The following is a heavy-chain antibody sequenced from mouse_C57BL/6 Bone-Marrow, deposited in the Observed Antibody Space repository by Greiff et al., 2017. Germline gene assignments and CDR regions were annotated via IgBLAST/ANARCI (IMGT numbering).Heavy chain of an antibody. CDR1: GYSITSGYY. J-gene: IGHJ2*01. CDR3: ARGYSGDFDY. V-gene: IGHV3-6*01. CDR2: ISYDGSN. D-gene: IGHD2-12*01. Sequence: EVQLQESGPGLVKPSQSLSLTCSVTGYSITSGYYWNWIRQFPGNKLEWMGYISYDGSNNYNPSLKNRISITRDTSKNQFFLKLNSVTTEDTATYYCARGYSGDFDYWCQGTTLTVSS.